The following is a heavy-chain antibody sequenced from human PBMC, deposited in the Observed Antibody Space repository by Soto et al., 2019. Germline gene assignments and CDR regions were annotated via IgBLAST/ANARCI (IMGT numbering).Heavy chain of an antibody. Sequence: QVQLQQWGAGLLKPSETLSLTCAVYGGSFSGYYWSWIRQPPGKGLEWIGEINHSGSTNYNPSLKMRVTISVDTSKDPFSLQLSSATSADKAVYFCAGDYYGSSGRPTIDSLGQGTLVTVSS. CDR3: AGDYYGSSGRPTIDS. CDR2: INHSGST. V-gene: IGHV4-34*01. J-gene: IGHJ4*02. CDR1: GGSFSGYY. D-gene: IGHD3-22*01.